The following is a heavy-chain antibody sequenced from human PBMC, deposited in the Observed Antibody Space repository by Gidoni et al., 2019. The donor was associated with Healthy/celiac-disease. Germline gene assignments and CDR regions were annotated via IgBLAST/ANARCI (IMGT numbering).Heavy chain of an antibody. J-gene: IGHJ4*02. CDR2: IKSKTDGGTT. CDR3: TTGLDILTGYYYY. CDR1: GFTFVNAW. D-gene: IGHD3-9*01. V-gene: IGHV3-15*07. Sequence: EVQLVESGGGLVKPGGSLRLSFAASGFTFVNAWMNWVRQAPGKGLEWGGRIKSKTDGGTTDYAAPVKGRFTISRDDSKNTLYLQMNSLKTEDTAVYYCTTGLDILTGYYYYWGQGTLVTVSS.